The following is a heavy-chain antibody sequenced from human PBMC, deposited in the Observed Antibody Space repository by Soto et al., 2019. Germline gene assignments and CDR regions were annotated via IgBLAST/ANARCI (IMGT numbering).Heavy chain of an antibody. CDR1: GGSISSGGYY. J-gene: IGHJ4*02. CDR3: ARLRNYYDSSGYLLTSDFDY. Sequence: QVQLQESGPGLVKPSQTLSLTCTVSGGSISSGGYYWSWIRQHPGKGLEWIGYIYYSGSTYYNPSLTSRVTISVDTSKNQFSLKLSSVTAADTAVYYCARLRNYYDSSGYLLTSDFDYWGQGTLVTVSS. D-gene: IGHD3-22*01. CDR2: IYYSGST. V-gene: IGHV4-31*03.